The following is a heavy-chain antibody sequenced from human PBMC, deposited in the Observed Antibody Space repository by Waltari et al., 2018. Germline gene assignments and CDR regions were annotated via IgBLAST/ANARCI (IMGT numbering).Heavy chain of an antibody. CDR3: ARGGDSSWPR. CDR2: TNWEGDQV. CDR1: GFTFDADG. D-gene: IGHD3-22*01. Sequence: VESGGGVIRPGGSLRLSCEASGFTFDADGMSWVRQGPGKGLEWLAGTNWEGDQVAYGDAVRGRFIISRDNAKNLLYLQMNTVGLDDTALYYGARGGDSSWPRWGQGTLVTVSA. J-gene: IGHJ4*02. V-gene: IGHV3-20*04.